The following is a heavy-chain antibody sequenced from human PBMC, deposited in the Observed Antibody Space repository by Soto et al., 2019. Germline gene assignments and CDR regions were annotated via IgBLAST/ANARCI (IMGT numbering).Heavy chain of an antibody. V-gene: IGHV1-2*02. Sequence: VASVKVSCKASGYTFTGYYMHWVRQAPGQGLEWMGWINPNSGGTNYAQKFQGRVTMTRDTSISTAYMELSRLRSDDTAVYYCARQLTMDPYHYYGMDVWGQGTTVTVS. CDR1: GYTFTGYY. D-gene: IGHD3-10*01. J-gene: IGHJ6*02. CDR3: ARQLTMDPYHYYGMDV. CDR2: INPNSGGT.